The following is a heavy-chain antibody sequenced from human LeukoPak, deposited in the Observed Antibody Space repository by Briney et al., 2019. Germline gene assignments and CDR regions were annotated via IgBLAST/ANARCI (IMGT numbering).Heavy chain of an antibody. V-gene: IGHV1-46*01. CDR1: GYTFTKYY. J-gene: IGHJ3*02. CDR2: INPGGDST. CDR3: ARIRDGYNDAYDI. Sequence: GASVKVSCKASGYTFTKYYIHWVRQAPGQGLEWMGLINPGGDSTNYAQNFQGRVTMTRDTSTSTVYMELSSLRSEDTAIYYCARIRDGYNDAYDIWGQGTVVTVPS. D-gene: IGHD5-24*01.